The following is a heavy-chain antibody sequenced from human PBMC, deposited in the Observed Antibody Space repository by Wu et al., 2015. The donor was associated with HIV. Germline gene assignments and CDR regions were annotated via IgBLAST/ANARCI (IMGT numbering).Heavy chain of an antibody. J-gene: IGHJ4*02. Sequence: QVQVMQSGAEVKKPGASVKVSCMASSYTLITYGINWVRQAPGQGLEWMGWITTSDGNAKYAQKFQGRVTMTTDKSTNTAYMEVGSLRSDDTAVYYCAMMFSGNYWPYYFDNWGRGNAGHRLL. V-gene: IGHV1-18*01. CDR3: AMMFSGNYWPYYFDN. CDR1: SYTLITYG. D-gene: IGHD3-10*01. CDR2: ITTSDGNA.